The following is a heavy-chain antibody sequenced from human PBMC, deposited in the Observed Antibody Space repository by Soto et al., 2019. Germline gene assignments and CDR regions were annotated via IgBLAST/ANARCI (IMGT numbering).Heavy chain of an antibody. V-gene: IGHV3-21*01. CDR2: ISSSSSYI. Sequence: EVQLVESGGGLVKPGGSLRLSCAASGFTFSSYRINSVRQAPGKGLEGVSSISSSSSYIYYADSVKGRFPISRDNAKNSLYLQMNSLTAEDTAVYYCAREASTSCYDYWGQGTLVTVSS. CDR1: GFTFSSYR. D-gene: IGHD2-2*01. J-gene: IGHJ4*02. CDR3: AREASTSCYDY.